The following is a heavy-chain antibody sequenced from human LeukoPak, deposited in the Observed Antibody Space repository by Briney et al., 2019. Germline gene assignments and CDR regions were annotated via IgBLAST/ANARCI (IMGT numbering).Heavy chain of an antibody. D-gene: IGHD6-13*01. CDR1: GGTFSSHI. CDR2: IIPIFGTA. J-gene: IGHJ6*03. V-gene: IGHV1-69*13. Sequence: ASVKVSCKASGGTFSSHIINWVRQAPGQGLEWMGGIIPIFGTANYAQKFQGRVTITADESTSTAYMELSSLRSEDTAVYYCARGPGSSWYYYYMDVWGKGTTVTVSS. CDR3: ARGPGSSWYYYYMDV.